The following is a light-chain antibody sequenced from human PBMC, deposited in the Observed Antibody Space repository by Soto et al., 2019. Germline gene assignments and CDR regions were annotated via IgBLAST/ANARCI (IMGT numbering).Light chain of an antibody. Sequence: DIVMTQSPDSLAVSLGERAIITCKSSQNVLYSSNNKNYLAWYQQKPGQPPKLLIYWASTRESGVPDRFSGSGSGTDFTLTISSLQAEDVAVYYCQQYYSITRTFGQGTKVEIK. CDR1: QNVLYSSNNKNY. V-gene: IGKV4-1*01. CDR3: QQYYSITRT. J-gene: IGKJ1*01. CDR2: WAS.